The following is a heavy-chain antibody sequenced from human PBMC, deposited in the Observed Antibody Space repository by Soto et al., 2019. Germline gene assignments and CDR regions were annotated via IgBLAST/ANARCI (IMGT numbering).Heavy chain of an antibody. CDR2: ISGSGGST. D-gene: IGHD2-2*02. CDR3: AKGGYCSSTSCYTAYYYYGMDV. V-gene: IGHV3-23*01. Sequence: EVQLLESGGGLVQPGGSLRLSCAASGFTFSSYAMSWVRQAPGKGLEWVSAISGSGGSTYYADSVKGRFTISRDNSKNTLYLQMNSLRADDTAVYYCAKGGYCSSTSCYTAYYYYGMDVCGQGPTVTVSS. CDR1: GFTFSSYA. J-gene: IGHJ6*02.